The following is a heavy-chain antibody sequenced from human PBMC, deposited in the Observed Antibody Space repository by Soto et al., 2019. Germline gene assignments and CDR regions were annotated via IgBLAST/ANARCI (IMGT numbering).Heavy chain of an antibody. D-gene: IGHD3-22*01. CDR3: AIGPYYYDSSGFSYFDY. J-gene: IGHJ4*02. Sequence: SVKVSCKASGGTFSSYAISWVRQAPGQGLEWMGGIIPIFGTANYAQKFQGRVTITADESTSTAYMELSSLRSEDTAVYYCAIGPYYYDSSGFSYFDYWGQGTLVTVSS. CDR1: GGTFSSYA. CDR2: IIPIFGTA. V-gene: IGHV1-69*13.